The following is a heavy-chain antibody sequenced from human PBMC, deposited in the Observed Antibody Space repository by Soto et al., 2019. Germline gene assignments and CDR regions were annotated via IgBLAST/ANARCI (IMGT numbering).Heavy chain of an antibody. J-gene: IGHJ3*02. CDR3: ANNYGSGSYPGFWPTVYETGNDAFDI. CDR1: VFTFSSYA. V-gene: IGHV3-23*01. D-gene: IGHD3-10*01. Sequence: SLRLSCAASVFTFSSYAMSLFRQAPGKGLEWVSAISGSGGSTYYADSVKGRFTISRDNSKNTLYLQMNSLRAEDTAVYYCANNYGSGSYPGFWPTVYETGNDAFDIWGQGTMVTVSS. CDR2: ISGSGGST.